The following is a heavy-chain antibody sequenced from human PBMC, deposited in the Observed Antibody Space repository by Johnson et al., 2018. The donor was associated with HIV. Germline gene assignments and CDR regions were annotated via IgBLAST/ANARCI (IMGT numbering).Heavy chain of an antibody. Sequence: EVQLVESGGGVVQPGRSLRLSCAASKFTFSSYAMSWVRQAPGKGLEWVSAISGSGGSTYYADSVKGRFTISRDNSKNTLYLQMNSLRADETAMYYCARRVGVFRSSHGAFDIWGQGTMVTVSS. CDR1: KFTFSSYA. D-gene: IGHD3-10*01. CDR3: ARRVGVFRSSHGAFDI. J-gene: IGHJ3*02. V-gene: IGHV3-23*04. CDR2: ISGSGGST.